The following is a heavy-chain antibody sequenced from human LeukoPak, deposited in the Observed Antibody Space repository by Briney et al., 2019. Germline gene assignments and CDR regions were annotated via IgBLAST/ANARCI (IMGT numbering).Heavy chain of an antibody. D-gene: IGHD5-18*01. CDR1: GYTFTGYY. CDR2: INPNSGGT. J-gene: IGHJ4*02. Sequence: ASVKVSCKASGYTFTGYYMHWVRQAPGQGLEWMGWINPNSGGTNYAQKFQGRVTMTRDTSISTAYMELSRLRSDDTAVYYCARGGYSYGHGRDYFDYWGQGTLVTVSS. CDR3: ARGGYSYGHGRDYFDY. V-gene: IGHV1-2*02.